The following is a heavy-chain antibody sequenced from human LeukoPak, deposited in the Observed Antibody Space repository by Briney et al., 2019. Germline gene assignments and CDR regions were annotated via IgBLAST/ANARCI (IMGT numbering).Heavy chain of an antibody. D-gene: IGHD3-10*01. CDR2: ISSSSSYI. V-gene: IGHV3-21*01. Sequence: KTGGSLRLSCAASGFTFSSYSMNWVRQAPGKGLEWVSSISSSSSYIYYADSVKGRFTISRDNAKNSLYLQMNSLRAEDTAVYYCARDLRSMVRGTPFDYWGQGTLVTVSS. CDR1: GFTFSSYS. J-gene: IGHJ4*02. CDR3: ARDLRSMVRGTPFDY.